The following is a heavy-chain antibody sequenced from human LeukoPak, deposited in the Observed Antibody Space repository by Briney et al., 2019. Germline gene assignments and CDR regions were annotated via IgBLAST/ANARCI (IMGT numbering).Heavy chain of an antibody. D-gene: IGHD3-10*01. CDR2: ISSSGSTI. J-gene: IGHJ3*02. CDR3: ARDGLELWFGELLSEAFDI. V-gene: IGHV3-48*03. CDR1: GFTFSSYE. Sequence: GGSLRLSCAASGFTFSSYEMNWVRQAPGKGLEWVSYISSSGSTIYYADSVKGRFTISRDNAKNSLYLQMNSLRAEDTAVYYCARDGLELWFGELLSEAFDIWGQGTMVTVSS.